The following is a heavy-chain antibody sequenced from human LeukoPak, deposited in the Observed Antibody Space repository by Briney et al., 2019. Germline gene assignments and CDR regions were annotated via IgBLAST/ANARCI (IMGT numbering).Heavy chain of an antibody. CDR3: ATSGTTESAFDI. J-gene: IGHJ3*02. V-gene: IGHV1-2*04. CDR2: INPNSGGT. D-gene: IGHD1-7*01. CDR1: GYTFTGYY. Sequence: EASVNVSCKASGYTFTGYYLHWVRQAPGQGPEWMGWINPNSGGTNYAQKFQGWVIMTRDTSISTAYMELSRLRSDDTAVYYCATSGTTESAFDIWGQGTLVTVSS.